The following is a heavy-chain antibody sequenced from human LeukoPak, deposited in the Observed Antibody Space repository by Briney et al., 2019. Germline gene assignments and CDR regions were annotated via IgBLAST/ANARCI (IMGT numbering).Heavy chain of an antibody. V-gene: IGHV6-1*01. J-gene: IGHJ4*02. CDR1: GDSVSSNSAA. CDR3: ARVLEGCSGGSCYSGEYYFDY. D-gene: IGHD2-15*01. Sequence: SQTLSLTCAISGDSVSSNSAAWNWIRQSPSRGLEWLGRTYYRYKWYNDYAVSVKSRITINPDTSKNQFSLQLNSVTPEDTAVYYCARVLEGCSGGSCYSGEYYFDYWGQGTLVTVSS. CDR2: TYYRYKWYN.